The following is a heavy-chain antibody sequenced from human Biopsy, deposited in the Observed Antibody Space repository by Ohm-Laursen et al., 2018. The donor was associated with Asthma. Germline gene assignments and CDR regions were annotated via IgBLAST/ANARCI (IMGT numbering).Heavy chain of an antibody. CDR3: ARTFHFWSPYHAEHYQL. D-gene: IGHD3-3*01. CDR2: IKHDGSEK. CDR1: GFDFSDYT. V-gene: IGHV3-7*01. Sequence: SLRLSCAASGFDFSDYTMNWVRQAPGTGLEWVANIKHDGSEKNHVDSLKGRFTISRDNAKNLLFLQMNSLRAEDTAVYYCARTFHFWSPYHAEHYQLWGQGTLVTVSS. J-gene: IGHJ1*01.